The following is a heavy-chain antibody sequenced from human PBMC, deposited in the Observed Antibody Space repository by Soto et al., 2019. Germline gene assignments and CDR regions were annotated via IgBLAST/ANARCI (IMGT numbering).Heavy chain of an antibody. CDR1: GGSVSSGCYY. J-gene: IGHJ5*02. CDR3: ARVVKYYDILTGPPFEP. D-gene: IGHD3-9*01. Sequence: TLSLPCTVSGGSVSSGCYYWSWIRQHPGKGLEWIGYIYYSGSTYYNPSLKSRVTISVDTSKNQFSLKLSSVTEADKDVYYCARVVKYYDILTGPPFEPWGQGTLVTVSS. CDR2: IYYSGST. V-gene: IGHV4-31*03.